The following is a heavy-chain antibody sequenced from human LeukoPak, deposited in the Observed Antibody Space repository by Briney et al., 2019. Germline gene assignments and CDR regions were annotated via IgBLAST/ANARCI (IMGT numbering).Heavy chain of an antibody. D-gene: IGHD1-26*01. Sequence: SETLSLTCTVSGGSISTHYWNWIRQTAGKGLEWIGLIYTSGSTNYNPSLKSRVTMSVDTSKNQFSLKLSSVTAADTAVYYCARVPYSGSQYFDYXGXXXXXTVXS. CDR3: ARVPYSGSQYFDY. CDR1: GGSISTHY. V-gene: IGHV4-4*07. J-gene: IGHJ4*01. CDR2: IYTSGST.